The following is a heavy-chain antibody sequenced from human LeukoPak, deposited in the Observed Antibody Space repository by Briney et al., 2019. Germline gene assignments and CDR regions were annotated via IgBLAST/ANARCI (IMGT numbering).Heavy chain of an antibody. CDR2: INTSGGST. CDR3: ARERDLATIPVYYYYYGMDV. Sequence: GASVTVSFTASGYTFTSYYMHWVRQAHGQGLEWKGIINTSGGSTSYAQKFQGRVTMTRDTSTSTVYMELSSLVSEDTAVYYCARERDLATIPVYYYYYGMDVWGQGTTVTVSS. V-gene: IGHV1-46*01. D-gene: IGHD5-24*01. J-gene: IGHJ6*02. CDR1: GYTFTSYY.